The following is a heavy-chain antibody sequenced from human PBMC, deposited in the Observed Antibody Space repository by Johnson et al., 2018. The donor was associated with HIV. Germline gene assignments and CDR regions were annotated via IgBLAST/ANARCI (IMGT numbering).Heavy chain of an antibody. CDR3: ARASNYYDSSGYYSDALDI. CDR1: GFSFDDYD. CDR2: IYWTGGRT. V-gene: IGHV3-20*04. D-gene: IGHD3-22*01. Sequence: HLVESGGGVVRPGGSLRLSCAASGFSFDDYDMSWVRQAPGKGLEWVSGIYWTGGRTSYADSVKGRFTISRDNAKNSLYLQMNNVRAEDTALYFCARASNYYDSSGYYSDALDIWGQGTMVTVSS. J-gene: IGHJ3*02.